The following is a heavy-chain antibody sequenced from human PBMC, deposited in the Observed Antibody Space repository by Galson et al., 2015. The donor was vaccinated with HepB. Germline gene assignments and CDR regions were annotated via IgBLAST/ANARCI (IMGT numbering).Heavy chain of an antibody. J-gene: IGHJ5*02. CDR2: ISGSGGST. V-gene: IGHV3-23*01. D-gene: IGHD6-19*01. CDR3: AKAVGQWPRATANWFDP. Sequence: SLRLSCAASGFTFSSYAMSWVRQAPGKGLEWVSAISGSGGSTYYADSVKGRFTISRDNSKNTLYLQMNSLRAEDTAVYYCAKAVGQWPRATANWFDPWGQGTLVTVSS. CDR1: GFTFSSYA.